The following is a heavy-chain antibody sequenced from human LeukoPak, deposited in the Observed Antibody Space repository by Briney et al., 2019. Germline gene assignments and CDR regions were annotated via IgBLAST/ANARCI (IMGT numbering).Heavy chain of an antibody. CDR2: IKQDGSEK. Sequence: GGSLRLSCAASGFTFSSYWMSWVRQAPGKGLEWVANIKQDGSEKYYVDSVKGRFTISRDNAKNSLYLQMNSLRAEDTAVYYCARDNNELLWFGESPFWFDPWGQGTLVTVSS. D-gene: IGHD3-10*01. V-gene: IGHV3-7*01. CDR3: ARDNNELLWFGESPFWFDP. J-gene: IGHJ5*02. CDR1: GFTFSSYW.